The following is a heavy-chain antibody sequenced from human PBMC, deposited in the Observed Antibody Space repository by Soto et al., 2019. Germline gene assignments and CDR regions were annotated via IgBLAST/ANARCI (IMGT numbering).Heavy chain of an antibody. V-gene: IGHV3-33*01. CDR3: ALVGICGADFRGLLAF. Sequence: LGVSLRRSYAASGSIFRYYGMHWVRKAPDKRLEWVAVIRYDGSNINYADSVMRRFTISRDNSKNTLYLEMNSLRAEDTAVYYCALVGICGADFRGLLAFWGRGT. D-gene: IGHD2-21*02. CDR2: IRYDGSNI. J-gene: IGHJ2*01. CDR1: GSIFRYYG.